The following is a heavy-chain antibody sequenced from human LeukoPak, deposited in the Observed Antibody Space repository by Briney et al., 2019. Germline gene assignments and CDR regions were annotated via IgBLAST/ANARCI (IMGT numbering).Heavy chain of an antibody. CDR3: ARGTIAVAGTLY. Sequence: SETLSLTCTVSGGSITSSSYYWGWIRQPPGKGLQWIGSIYYSGSTYYNPSLKSRVTISVDTSKIQFSLKLSSVTAADTAVYYCARGTIAVAGTLYWGQGTLVTVSS. V-gene: IGHV4-39*07. D-gene: IGHD6-19*01. J-gene: IGHJ4*02. CDR2: IYYSGST. CDR1: GGSITSSSYY.